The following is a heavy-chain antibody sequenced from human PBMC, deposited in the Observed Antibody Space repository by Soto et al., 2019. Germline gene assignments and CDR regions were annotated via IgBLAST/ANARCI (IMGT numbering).Heavy chain of an antibody. CDR2: ISYDGSNK. J-gene: IGHJ6*02. Sequence: GGSLRLSCAASGFTFSSYGMHWVRQAPGKGLEWVAVISYDGSNKYYADSVKGRFTISRDNSKDTLYLQMNSLRAEDTAVYYCAKGGDYAYFGMDVWGQGTTVTVSS. V-gene: IGHV3-30*18. CDR3: AKGGDYAYFGMDV. CDR1: GFTFSSYG.